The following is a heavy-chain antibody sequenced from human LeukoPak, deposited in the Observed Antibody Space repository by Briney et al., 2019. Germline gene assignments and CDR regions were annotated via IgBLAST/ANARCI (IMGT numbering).Heavy chain of an antibody. Sequence: MTSETLSLTCTVSGGSISSYYWSWIRQPPGKGLEWIGYIYYSGSTNYNPSLKSRVTISVDTSKNQFSLKLSSVTAADTAVYYCARGVVTPQMDVWGQGTTVTVSS. CDR1: GGSISSYY. D-gene: IGHD2-21*02. CDR3: ARGVVTPQMDV. CDR2: IYYSGST. V-gene: IGHV4-59*08. J-gene: IGHJ6*02.